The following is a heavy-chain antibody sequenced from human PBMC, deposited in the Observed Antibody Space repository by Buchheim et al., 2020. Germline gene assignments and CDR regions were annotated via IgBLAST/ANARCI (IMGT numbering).Heavy chain of an antibody. Sequence: QVQLQESGPGLVKPSETLSLTCSVSGGSISFYYWSWIRQPPGKGLEWIGYIYYRGSTNYNPSLKSRVTISVDTSKNQFSLRLSSVTAADTAVYYCARLTYYCDSSGHFDYWGQGTL. CDR2: IYYRGST. CDR3: ARLTYYCDSSGHFDY. CDR1: GGSISFYY. D-gene: IGHD3-22*01. V-gene: IGHV4-59*01. J-gene: IGHJ4*02.